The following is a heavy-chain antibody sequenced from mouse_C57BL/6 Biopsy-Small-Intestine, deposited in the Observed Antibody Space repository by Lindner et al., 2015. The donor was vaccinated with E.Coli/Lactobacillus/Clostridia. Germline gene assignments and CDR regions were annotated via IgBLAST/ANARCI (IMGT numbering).Heavy chain of an antibody. D-gene: IGHD4-1*01. Sequence: VQLQESGGGLVKPGGSLKLSCAASGFTFSDYGMHWVRQAPEKGLEWIAYISSGGSSIYYADTMKGRFTISRDNAKNTLFLQMTSLRSEDTAMYYCARRTGTSGYFDYWGQGTTLTVSS. CDR3: ARRTGTSGYFDY. CDR2: ISSGGSSI. CDR1: GFTFSDYG. V-gene: IGHV5-17*01. J-gene: IGHJ2*01.